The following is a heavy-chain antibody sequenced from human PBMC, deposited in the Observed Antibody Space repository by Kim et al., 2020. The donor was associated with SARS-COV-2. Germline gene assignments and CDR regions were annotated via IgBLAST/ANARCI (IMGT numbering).Heavy chain of an antibody. V-gene: IGHV4-59*01. D-gene: IGHD4-17*01. J-gene: IGHJ4*02. Sequence: STKSRVTISVDTSKNQYSLKLSAVTAADTAVYYCARDRPPGYGDDGLEAWGQGTLVTVSS. CDR3: ARDRPPGYGDDGLEA.